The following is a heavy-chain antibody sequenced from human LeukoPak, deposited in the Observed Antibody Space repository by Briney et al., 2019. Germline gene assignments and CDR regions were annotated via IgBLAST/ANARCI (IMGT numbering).Heavy chain of an antibody. J-gene: IGHJ4*02. Sequence: GGSLRLSCAASGFTFSSYEMNWVRQAPGKGLEWVSYISSSGSTIYYADSVKGRFTISRDNAKNSLYLQMNSLRPEDTAVYYCARDPVVPDDGYYFDYWGQGTLVTVSS. D-gene: IGHD2-2*01. V-gene: IGHV3-48*03. CDR1: GFTFSSYE. CDR3: ARDPVVPDDGYYFDY. CDR2: ISSSGSTI.